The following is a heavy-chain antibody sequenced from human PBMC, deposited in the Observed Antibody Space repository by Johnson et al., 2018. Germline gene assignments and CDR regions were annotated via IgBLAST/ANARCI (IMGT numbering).Heavy chain of an antibody. J-gene: IGHJ1*01. CDR1: GFMFNIYA. V-gene: IGHV3-23*04. CDR2: IRGSGDNR. D-gene: IGHD3-22*01. Sequence: VQLVESGGGLVQPGGSLRLSCAASGFMFNIYAMSWVRQAPGKGLEWVSGIRGSGDNRYYADSVKGRFTISRDNFKTTLSLQMNSLRAEDTAVYYCARDSTGYYPEYFQHWGQGTLVTVSS. CDR3: ARDSTGYYPEYFQH.